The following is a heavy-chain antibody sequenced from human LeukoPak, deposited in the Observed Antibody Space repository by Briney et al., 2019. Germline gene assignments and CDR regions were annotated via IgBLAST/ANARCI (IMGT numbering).Heavy chain of an antibody. J-gene: IGHJ4*02. CDR3: AKNWHYRSTWGFDY. V-gene: IGHV3-30*18. D-gene: IGHD6-13*01. CDR1: GFIFSNYG. Sequence: GGPLRLSCAASGFIFSNYGMHWVRQAPGKGLEWVALISYDGSDKYYADSVKGRFTISRDNSKNTLYLQMNSLTTEDTAVYYCAKNWHYRSTWGFDYWGQGTLVTVSS. CDR2: ISYDGSDK.